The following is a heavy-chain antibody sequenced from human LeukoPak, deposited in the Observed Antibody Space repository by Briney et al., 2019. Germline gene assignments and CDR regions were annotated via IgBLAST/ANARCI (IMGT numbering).Heavy chain of an antibody. D-gene: IGHD5-12*01. J-gene: IGHJ4*02. Sequence: PSETLSLTCTVSGGSISSYYWSWIRQPPGKGLEWIGYIYYSGSTNYNPSLKSRVTISVDTSKNQFSLKLSSVTAADTAVYYRALVATITALFDYWGQGTLVTVSS. CDR2: IYYSGST. CDR1: GGSISSYY. V-gene: IGHV4-59*01. CDR3: ALVATITALFDY.